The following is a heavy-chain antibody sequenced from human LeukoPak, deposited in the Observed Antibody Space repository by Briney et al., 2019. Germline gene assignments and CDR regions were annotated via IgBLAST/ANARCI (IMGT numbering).Heavy chain of an antibody. CDR2: IYTSGST. CDR3: ARMVDTAMGWDYYYYMDV. D-gene: IGHD5-18*01. V-gene: IGHV4-4*09. J-gene: IGHJ6*03. Sequence: SETLSLTCTVSGGSISSYYWSWIRQPPGKGLEWIGYIYTSGSTNYNPSLRSRVTISVDTSRNQFSLKLSSVTAADTAVYYCARMVDTAMGWDYYYYMDVWGKGTTVTVSS. CDR1: GGSISSYY.